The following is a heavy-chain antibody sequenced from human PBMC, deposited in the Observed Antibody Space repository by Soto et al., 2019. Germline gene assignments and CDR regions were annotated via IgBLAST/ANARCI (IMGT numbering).Heavy chain of an antibody. J-gene: IGHJ6*02. D-gene: IGHD2-2*01. CDR1: GYTFTSYG. Sequence: VASVKVSCKASGYTFTSYGISWVRQAPGQGVEWMGWVSAYNGSTNYAQKLQGRVTMTTNTPTSTAYMELRSLRSDDTAVYYCARDAYCSSTSCYSQHYYYYYGMDVWGQGTTVTVSS. CDR3: ARDAYCSSTSCYSQHYYYYYGMDV. CDR2: VSAYNGST. V-gene: IGHV1-18*01.